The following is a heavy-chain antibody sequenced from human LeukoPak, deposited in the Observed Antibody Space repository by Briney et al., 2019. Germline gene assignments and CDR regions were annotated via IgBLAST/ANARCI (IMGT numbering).Heavy chain of an antibody. Sequence: PGRSLRLSCAASRFTFSSFAMHWVRPAPGKGVEWVAVIWYDGSNKYYADSVKGRFTISRDNSKNTLYLQMNSLRAEDTAVYCCARDNVYYFDYWGQGTLVTVSS. CDR2: IWYDGSNK. CDR3: ARDNVYYFDY. CDR1: RFTFSSFA. V-gene: IGHV3-33*08. J-gene: IGHJ4*02.